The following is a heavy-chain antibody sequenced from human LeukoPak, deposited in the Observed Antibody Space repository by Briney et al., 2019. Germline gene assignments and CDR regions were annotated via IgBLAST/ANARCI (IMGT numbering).Heavy chain of an antibody. CDR2: IKQDGSEK. J-gene: IGHJ4*02. D-gene: IGHD3-16*01. CDR3: ARVYETRIDY. Sequence: GGSLRLSCAASGFTLSSYWMSWVRQAPGKGLEWVANIKQDGSEKYYVDSVKGRFTISRDNAKNSLYLQMNSLRAEDTAVYYCARVYETRIDYWGQGTLVTVSS. V-gene: IGHV3-7*01. CDR1: GFTLSSYW.